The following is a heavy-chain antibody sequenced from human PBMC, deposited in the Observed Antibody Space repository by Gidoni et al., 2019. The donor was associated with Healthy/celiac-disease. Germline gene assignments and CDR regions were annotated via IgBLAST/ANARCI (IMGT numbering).Heavy chain of an antibody. CDR1: GFTFSSYG. D-gene: IGHD3-9*01. CDR2: ISYDGSNK. V-gene: IGHV3-30*18. CDR3: AKDIGSGILTGYSTYPTYYYYGMDV. J-gene: IGHJ6*02. Sequence: QVQLVESGGGVVQPGRSLRLSCAASGFTFSSYGMHWVRQAPGKRLEWVAVISYDGSNKYYAESVKGRFTISRDNSKNTLYLQMNSLRAEDTAVYYCAKDIGSGILTGYSTYPTYYYYGMDVWGQGTTVTVSS.